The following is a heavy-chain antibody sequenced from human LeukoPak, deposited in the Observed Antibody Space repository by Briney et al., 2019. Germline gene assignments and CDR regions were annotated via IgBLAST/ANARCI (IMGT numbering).Heavy chain of an antibody. CDR2: IYTSGST. Sequence: SETLSLTCTVSGGSISSGSYYWSWIRQPAGKGLEWIGRIYTSGSTNYNPSLKSRVTISVDTSKNQFSLKLSSVTAADTAVYYCARTLYSSSWASLDYWGQGTLVTVSS. J-gene: IGHJ4*02. V-gene: IGHV4-61*02. CDR1: GGSISSGSYY. D-gene: IGHD6-6*01. CDR3: ARTLYSSSWASLDY.